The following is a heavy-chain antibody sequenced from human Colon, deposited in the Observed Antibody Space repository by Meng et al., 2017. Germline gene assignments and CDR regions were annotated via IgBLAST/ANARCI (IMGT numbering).Heavy chain of an antibody. J-gene: IGHJ4*02. CDR3: ARVEVGITSGDY. Sequence: VQLVQSAAAVKKPGASSKVSCQASEYTFTSYDINWVRQATGQGLEWKGWMNPNSGNTGYAQKFQGRVTMTRNTAISTAYMELSRLRSEDTAVYYCARVEVGITSGDYWGQGTLVTVSS. CDR2: MNPNSGNT. V-gene: IGHV1-8*01. D-gene: IGHD1-26*01. CDR1: EYTFTSYD.